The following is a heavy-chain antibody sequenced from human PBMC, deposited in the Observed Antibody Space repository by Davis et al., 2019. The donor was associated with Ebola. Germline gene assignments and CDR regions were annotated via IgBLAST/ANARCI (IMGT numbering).Heavy chain of an antibody. D-gene: IGHD4-23*01. J-gene: IGHJ6*02. CDR3: ARDQAVALPDYYYYGMDV. CDR1: GGSISSSNW. Sequence: SETLSLTCAVSGGSISSSNWWSWVRQPPGKGLEWIGEIYHSGSTNYNPSLKSRVTISVDKSKNQFSLKLSSVTAADTAVDYWARDQAVALPDYYYYGMDVWGQGTTVTVSS. CDR2: IYHSGST. V-gene: IGHV4-4*02.